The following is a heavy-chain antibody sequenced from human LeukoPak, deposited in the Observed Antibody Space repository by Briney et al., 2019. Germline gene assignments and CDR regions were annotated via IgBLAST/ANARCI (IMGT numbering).Heavy chain of an antibody. CDR1: GFTFTNYA. Sequence: ASVKVSCKASGFTFTNYAITWVRQAPGRGLEWMGWLSLFNGKTKYGQNLQGRVTMTTDTSTNTAYMELKSLRSDDTAVYYCASLGGDSSGPDRDAFDIWGQGTMVTVSS. CDR3: ASLGGDSSGPDRDAFDI. V-gene: IGHV1-18*01. D-gene: IGHD3-22*01. J-gene: IGHJ3*02. CDR2: LSLFNGKT.